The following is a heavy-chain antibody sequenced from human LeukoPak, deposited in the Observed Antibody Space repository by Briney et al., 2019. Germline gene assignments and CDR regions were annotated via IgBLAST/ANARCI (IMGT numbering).Heavy chain of an antibody. J-gene: IGHJ4*02. CDR3: ARETSHSGSYSNFDY. CDR2: MKINSGKT. D-gene: IGHD1-26*01. CDR1: GYTFTSYD. Sequence: ASVKVSCKASGYTFTSYDIYWVRQATGQGLEWMGWMKINSGKTGYAQTFQGRVTMTRKNTISTAYIELSSLRSEDTTAYYCARETSHSGSYSNFDYWGQGTLVTVSS. V-gene: IGHV1-8*01.